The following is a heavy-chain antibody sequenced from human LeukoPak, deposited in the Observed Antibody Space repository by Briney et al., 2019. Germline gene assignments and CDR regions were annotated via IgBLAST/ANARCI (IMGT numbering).Heavy chain of an antibody. Sequence: GGSLRLSCAASGFTFSDYYMSWIRQAPGKGLEWVSYISSSGSTIYYADSVKGRFTISRDNAKNSLYLQMNSLRAEDTAVYYCARALTYYYGSGSSNNWFDPWGQGTLVTASS. CDR3: ARALTYYYGSGSSNNWFDP. D-gene: IGHD3-10*01. J-gene: IGHJ5*02. CDR2: ISSSGSTI. V-gene: IGHV3-11*01. CDR1: GFTFSDYY.